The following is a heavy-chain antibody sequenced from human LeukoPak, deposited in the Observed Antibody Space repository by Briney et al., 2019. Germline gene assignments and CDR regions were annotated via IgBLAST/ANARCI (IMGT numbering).Heavy chain of an antibody. CDR1: GFTVSSNY. D-gene: IGHD4-23*01. J-gene: IGHJ4*02. CDR2: IYSGGYT. V-gene: IGHV3-66*04. CDR3: ARRAGGYSHPYDY. Sequence: GSLRLSCAASGFTVSSNYMNWVRQAPGKGLEWVSVIYSGGYTYYTDSVKGRFTISRDNSKNTLYLQMNSLRAEDTAVYYCARRAGGYSHPYDYWGQGTLVTVSS.